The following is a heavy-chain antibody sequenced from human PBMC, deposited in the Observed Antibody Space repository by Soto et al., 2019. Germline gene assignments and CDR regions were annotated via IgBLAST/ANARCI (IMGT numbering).Heavy chain of an antibody. CDR3: ARSLFLAATDTEPFDY. J-gene: IGHJ4*02. Sequence: EVQLFESGGGLVQPGGSLVLSCAASRFTFSSYAMSWVRQAPGEGLDWVSSISGGGNDAYYADSVKGRFTISRDNSKNALYLQMGSLRADDTAVYYCARSLFLAATDTEPFDYWGQGALVTVSS. CDR2: ISGGGNDA. CDR1: RFTFSSYA. D-gene: IGHD6-13*01. V-gene: IGHV3-23*01.